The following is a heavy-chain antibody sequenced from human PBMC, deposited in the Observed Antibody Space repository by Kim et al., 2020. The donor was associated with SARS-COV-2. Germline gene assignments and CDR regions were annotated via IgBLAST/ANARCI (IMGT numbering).Heavy chain of an antibody. D-gene: IGHD3-10*01. CDR3: TTYSFLFYGSGLDAFYI. J-gene: IGHJ3*02. V-gene: IGHV3-15*01. CDR1: GFTFSSAW. CDR2: IKSKNDGGTT. Sequence: GGSLRLSCAASGFTFSSAWMSWVRQAPGKGLEWVGRIKSKNDGGTTDYAAPVKGRFTISRDDSKTTLYLQMNSLKTEDTAVYYCTTYSFLFYGSGLDAFYIWGRGTMVTISS.